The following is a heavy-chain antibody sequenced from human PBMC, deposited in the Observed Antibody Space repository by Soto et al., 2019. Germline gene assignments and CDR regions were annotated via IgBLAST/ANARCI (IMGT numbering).Heavy chain of an antibody. J-gene: IGHJ5*02. D-gene: IGHD1-7*01. CDR1: GFTFSSYS. CDR2: ISSSSSTI. Sequence: GGSLRLSCAASGFTFSSYSMNWVRQAPGKGLEWVSYISSSSSTIYYADSVKGRFTISRDNAKNSLYLQMNSLRAEDTAVYYCARDRHWNYAYNWFDPWGQGTLVTFSS. V-gene: IGHV3-48*01. CDR3: ARDRHWNYAYNWFDP.